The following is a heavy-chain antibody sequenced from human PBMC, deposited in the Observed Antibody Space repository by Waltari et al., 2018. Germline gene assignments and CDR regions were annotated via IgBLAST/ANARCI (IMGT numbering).Heavy chain of an antibody. D-gene: IGHD3-22*01. CDR2: IYHSGST. V-gene: IGHV4-4*02. CDR3: ARDQWDSSATSGGWFDP. Sequence: QVQLQESGPGLVKPSGTLSLTCAVSGGSISSSNWWSWVRQPPGKGLEWIGEIYHSGSTNYNPSLKSRFTISVDKSKNQFSLKLSSVTAADTAVYYCARDQWDSSATSGGWFDPWGQGTLVTVSS. CDR1: GGSISSSNW. J-gene: IGHJ5*02.